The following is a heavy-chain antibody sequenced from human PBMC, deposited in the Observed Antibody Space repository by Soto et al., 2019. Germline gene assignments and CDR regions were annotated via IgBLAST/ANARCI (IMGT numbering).Heavy chain of an antibody. Sequence: EVQLLESGGGLVQPGGSLRLSCAASGFTFSSYAMSWVRQAPGKGLQWVSCISGSGGNTYYTDSVKGRFAISRDDSKNTLYLQMSSLRAEDTAVYYCAKEDSNSLGMDAWGQGTTVTVSS. V-gene: IGHV3-23*01. CDR3: AKEDSNSLGMDA. CDR2: ISGSGGNT. CDR1: GFTFSSYA. J-gene: IGHJ6*02. D-gene: IGHD6-6*01.